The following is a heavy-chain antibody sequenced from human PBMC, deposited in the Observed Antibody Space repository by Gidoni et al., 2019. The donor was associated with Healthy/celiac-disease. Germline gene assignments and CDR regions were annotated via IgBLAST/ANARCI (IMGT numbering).Heavy chain of an antibody. J-gene: IGHJ4*02. CDR1: GGPISSGASY. V-gene: IGHV4-30-4*01. CDR3: ASGVSTTCPPYYFDY. D-gene: IGHD3-22*01. Sequence: QVRLQESGARLVKPSQTLSLTCAVSGGPISSGASYCGWVRQPPGQGLEWIGYINYSGNTYYNPCVRGRVTISVDTSKLQFSLKLNSVTAADSAVYYCASGVSTTCPPYYFDYWGQGTLATVSS. CDR2: INYSGNT.